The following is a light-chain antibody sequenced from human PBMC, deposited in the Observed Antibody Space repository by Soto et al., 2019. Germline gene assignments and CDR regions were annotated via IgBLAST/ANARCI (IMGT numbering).Light chain of an antibody. V-gene: IGKV3-20*01. CDR1: QSVSNNY. CDR3: QQYTGPPTT. Sequence: SVLTQSAATLSLTPGERDTLSCRASQSVSNNYLAWYQQKPGQAPRLLIYGASNRATGIPDRFSGSGSGTDFTLTITRLEPEDSAVYFCQQYTGPPTTFGQGTRWR. CDR2: GAS. J-gene: IGKJ5*01.